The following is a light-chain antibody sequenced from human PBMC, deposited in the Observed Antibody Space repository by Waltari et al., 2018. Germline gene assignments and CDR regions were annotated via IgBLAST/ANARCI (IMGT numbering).Light chain of an antibody. J-gene: IGLJ3*02. CDR3: SSFTSSATWV. V-gene: IGLV2-14*03. CDR1: NSDIGGYNY. Sequence: QSALTQPASLSGSPRHSITISCTGTNSDIGGYNYVSWYQHHSGKAPKLMIFGVSDRPSGFSNRFSGSKSGNTASLTISELQADDEADYYCSSFTSSATWVFGGGTKLTVL. CDR2: GVS.